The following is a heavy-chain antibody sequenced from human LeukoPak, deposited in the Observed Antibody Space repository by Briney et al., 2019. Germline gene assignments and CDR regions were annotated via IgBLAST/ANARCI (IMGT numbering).Heavy chain of an antibody. CDR1: GFTFSSYS. CDR2: ISSSSSTI. Sequence: GGSLRLSCAASGFTFSSYSMNWVRQAPGKGLEWVSYISSSSSTIYYADSVKGRFTISRDNAKNSLYLQMNSLRAEDTAVYYCARDLYGSGRPFDYWGQGTLVTVSS. J-gene: IGHJ4*02. CDR3: ARDLYGSGRPFDY. D-gene: IGHD3-10*01. V-gene: IGHV3-48*04.